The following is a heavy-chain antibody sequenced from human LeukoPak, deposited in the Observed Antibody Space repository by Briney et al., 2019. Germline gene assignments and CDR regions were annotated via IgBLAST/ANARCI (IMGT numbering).Heavy chain of an antibody. D-gene: IGHD3-3*01. CDR3: ARGAYYDFWSGYYTLHFDY. CDR2: MNPNSGNT. CDR1: GYTFTSYD. V-gene: IGHV1-8*01. Sequence: ASVKVSCKASGYTFTSYDINWVRQATGQGLEWMGWMNPNSGNTGYAQKFQGRVTMTRNNSISTAYMELSSLRSEDTAVYYCARGAYYDFWSGYYTLHFDYWGQGTLVTVSS. J-gene: IGHJ4*02.